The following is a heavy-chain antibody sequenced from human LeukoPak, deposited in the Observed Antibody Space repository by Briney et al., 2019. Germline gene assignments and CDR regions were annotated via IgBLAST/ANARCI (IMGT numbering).Heavy chain of an antibody. D-gene: IGHD5-18*01. CDR2: IYYSGST. Sequence: PSETLSLTCTVSGGPISSGDYYWSWIRQPPGKGLEWIGYIYYSGSTYYNPSLKSRVTISVDTSKNQFSLKLSSVTAADTAVYYCARGLDSYGLNPLANWFDPWGQGTLVTVSS. V-gene: IGHV4-30-4*01. CDR1: GGPISSGDYY. J-gene: IGHJ5*02. CDR3: ARGLDSYGLNPLANWFDP.